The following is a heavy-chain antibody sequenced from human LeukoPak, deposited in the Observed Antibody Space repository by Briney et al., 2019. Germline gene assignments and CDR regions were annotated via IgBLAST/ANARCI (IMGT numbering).Heavy chain of an antibody. CDR2: ISSNGGST. D-gene: IGHD6-13*01. Sequence: PGGSLRLSCAASGFTFSSYAMHWVRQAPGKGLEYVSTISSNGGSTYYANSVKGRFTISRDNSKNTLYLQMGSLRAADTAVYYCARAVSWTDYYYYMDVWGKGTTVTVSS. V-gene: IGHV3-64*01. CDR1: GFTFSSYA. CDR3: ARAVSWTDYYYYMDV. J-gene: IGHJ6*03.